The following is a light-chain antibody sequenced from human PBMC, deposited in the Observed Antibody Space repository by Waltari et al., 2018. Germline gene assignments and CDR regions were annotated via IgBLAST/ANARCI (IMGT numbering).Light chain of an antibody. CDR3: QQRSDWPCT. V-gene: IGKV3-11*01. J-gene: IGKJ1*01. Sequence: EIVLTQSPATLSLSPGERATLSCRASQSVSSQLAWYQQKPGQAPRLLIYDASDRATGIPGRFSGSGSGTDFTLTISSLEPEDFAVYYCQQRSDWPCTFGQGTRVEIK. CDR2: DAS. CDR1: QSVSSQ.